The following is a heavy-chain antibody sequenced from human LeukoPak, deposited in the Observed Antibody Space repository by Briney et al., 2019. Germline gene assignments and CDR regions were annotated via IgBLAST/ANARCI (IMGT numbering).Heavy chain of an antibody. V-gene: IGHV3-21*01. J-gene: IGHJ3*02. Sequence: GGSLRLACAASGFTLSDHFMNWVRQAPGKGLEWVSSISSSRSYIYYADSVKGRFTISRDNAKNSLYLQMNSLRAEDTAVYYCARDAFDIWGQGTMVTVSS. CDR1: GFTLSDHF. CDR3: ARDAFDI. CDR2: ISSSRSYI.